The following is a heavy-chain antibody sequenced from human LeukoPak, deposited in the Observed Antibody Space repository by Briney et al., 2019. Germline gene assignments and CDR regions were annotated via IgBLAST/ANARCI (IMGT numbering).Heavy chain of an antibody. Sequence: SETLSLTCSVSGGSISSYYWSWIRQPPGKGLQWIGYIYYSGSTNYNPSLKSRVTISLDTSKSQFSLKLTSVTAADTAVYYCARAPIPYDRSRTDYRFDPWGQGTLVTVAS. CDR2: IYYSGST. CDR3: ARAPIPYDRSRTDYRFDP. D-gene: IGHD3-16*01. CDR1: GGSISSYY. J-gene: IGHJ5*02. V-gene: IGHV4-59*01.